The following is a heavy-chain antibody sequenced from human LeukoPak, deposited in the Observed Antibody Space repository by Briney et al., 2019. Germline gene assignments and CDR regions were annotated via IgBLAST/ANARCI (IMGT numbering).Heavy chain of an antibody. J-gene: IGHJ4*02. CDR1: GFTFSTYW. CDR3: ASGNYGS. D-gene: IGHD1-7*01. V-gene: IGHV3-21*01. CDR2: ISSSSSYI. Sequence: PGGSLRLSCAASGFTFSTYWMHWVRHAPEKGLEWVSSISSSSSYIYYADSVKGRFTISRDNAKNSLYLQMNSLRAEDTAVYYCASGNYGSWGQGTLVTVSS.